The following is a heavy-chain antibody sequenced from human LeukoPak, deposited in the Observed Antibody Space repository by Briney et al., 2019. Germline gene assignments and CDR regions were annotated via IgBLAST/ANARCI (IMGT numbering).Heavy chain of an antibody. CDR1: GFTFSGYW. CDR2: IKQDGSAK. J-gene: IGHJ4*02. V-gene: IGHV3-7*01. CDR3: AREQSGTRGWYTVDY. Sequence: SGGSLRLSCVASGFTFSGYWMSWVRQAPGKGLEWVANIKQDGSAKYYVDSVKGRFTISRDNAKNSLYLHMNSLRADDTAVYYCAREQSGTRGWYTVDYWGQGTLVTVSS. D-gene: IGHD6-19*01.